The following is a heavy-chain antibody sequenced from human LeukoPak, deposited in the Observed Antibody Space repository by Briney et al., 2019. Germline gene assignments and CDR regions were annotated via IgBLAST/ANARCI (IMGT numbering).Heavy chain of an antibody. Sequence: SVKVSCKASGGTFSSYAISWVRQAPGQGLEGMGGIIPIFGTANYAQKFQGRVTITADESTSTAYMELSSLRSEDAAVYYCARDISQYYDILPGTYNWFDPWGQGTLVTVSS. V-gene: IGHV1-69*13. CDR2: IIPIFGTA. D-gene: IGHD3-9*01. CDR1: GGTFSSYA. J-gene: IGHJ5*02. CDR3: ARDISQYYDILPGTYNWFDP.